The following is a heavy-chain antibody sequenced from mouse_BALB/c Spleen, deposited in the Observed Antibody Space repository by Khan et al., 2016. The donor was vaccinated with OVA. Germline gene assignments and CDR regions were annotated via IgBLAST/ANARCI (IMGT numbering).Heavy chain of an antibody. CDR1: GDSITTGY. D-gene: IGHD2-13*01. J-gene: IGHJ3*01. V-gene: IGHV3-8*02. CDR2: IIYTGYT. Sequence: EVQLQESGPSLVKPSQTLSLTCSVTGDSITTGYWNWIRKSPGNKLEYMGYIIYTGYTYYNPSLKSRISRTQDTSNSQYYLQMNSVTNEDTATYYCARLTYRDAFVYWGQGTLVTVSA. CDR3: ARLTYRDAFVY.